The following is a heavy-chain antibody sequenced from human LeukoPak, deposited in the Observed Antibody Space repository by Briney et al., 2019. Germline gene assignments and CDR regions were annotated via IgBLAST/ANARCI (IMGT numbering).Heavy chain of an antibody. Sequence: SETLSLTCAVYGGSFSGYYWSWIRQPPGKGLEWIGEINHSGSTNYNPSLKSRVTISVDTSKNQFSLKLSSVTAADTAVYYCARVGYDFWSGYYGNNFDYWGQGTLVTVSS. D-gene: IGHD3-3*01. V-gene: IGHV4-34*01. CDR2: INHSGST. CDR1: GGSFSGYY. CDR3: ARVGYDFWSGYYGNNFDY. J-gene: IGHJ4*02.